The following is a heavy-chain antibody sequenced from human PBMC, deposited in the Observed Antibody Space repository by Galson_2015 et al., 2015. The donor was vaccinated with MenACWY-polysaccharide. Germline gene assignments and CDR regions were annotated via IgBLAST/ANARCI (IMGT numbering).Heavy chain of an antibody. CDR3: AGIPATETSYGWFDP. CDR2: IYYNGRS. Sequence: LSLTCAVSGASISSGIHYWSWFRQYPGKNLEWIAYIYYNGRSNYNPSLRSRVSISMDMSKNQFSLNLGSVTAAGTAVYFCAGIPATETSYGWFDPWGQGTLVTVSS. J-gene: IGHJ5*02. D-gene: IGHD4-17*01. V-gene: IGHV4-31*11. CDR1: GASISSGIHY.